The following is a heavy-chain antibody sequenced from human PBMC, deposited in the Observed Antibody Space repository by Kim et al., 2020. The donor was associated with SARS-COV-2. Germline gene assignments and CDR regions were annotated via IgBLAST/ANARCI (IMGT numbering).Heavy chain of an antibody. D-gene: IGHD6-13*01. V-gene: IGHV3-15*01. CDR3: TTDDKYSSSWYGFLRGFYYYYYGMDV. CDR1: GFTFSNAW. J-gene: IGHJ6*02. Sequence: GGSLRLSCAASGFTFSNAWMSWVRQAPGKGLEWVGRIKSKTDGGTTDYAAPVKGRFTISRDDSKNTLYLQMNSLKTEDTAVYYCTTDDKYSSSWYGFLRGFYYYYYGMDVWGQGTTVTVSS. CDR2: IKSKTDGGTT.